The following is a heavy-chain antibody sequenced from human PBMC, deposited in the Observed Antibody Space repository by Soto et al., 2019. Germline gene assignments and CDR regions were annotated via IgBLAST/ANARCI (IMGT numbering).Heavy chain of an antibody. Sequence: QVRLQESGPGLVKPSGTLSLTCAVSSGSISSTNWWSWVRQPPGKGLEWIGEIYHSGSTNYNPSLKSRVTISVDKSKNQFSLKLSSVTAADTAVYYCASYPASPTVSTDYWGQGTLVTVSS. CDR1: SGSISSTNW. CDR3: ASYPASPTVSTDY. CDR2: IYHSGST. J-gene: IGHJ4*02. D-gene: IGHD4-4*01. V-gene: IGHV4-4*02.